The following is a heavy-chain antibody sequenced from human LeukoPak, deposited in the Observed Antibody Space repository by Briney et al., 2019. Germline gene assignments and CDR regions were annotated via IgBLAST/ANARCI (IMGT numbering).Heavy chain of an antibody. J-gene: IGHJ6*03. CDR2: IYYSGST. CDR1: GGSISSYY. CDR3: ARSGGYCSGGSCYSSHYYYYMDV. V-gene: IGHV4-59*12. Sequence: SETLSLTCTVSGGSISSYYWSWIRQPPGKGLEWIGYIYYSGSTYYNPSLKSRVTISVDTSKNQFSLKLSSVTAADTAVYYCARSGGYCSGGSCYSSHYYYYMDVWGKGTTVTVSS. D-gene: IGHD2-15*01.